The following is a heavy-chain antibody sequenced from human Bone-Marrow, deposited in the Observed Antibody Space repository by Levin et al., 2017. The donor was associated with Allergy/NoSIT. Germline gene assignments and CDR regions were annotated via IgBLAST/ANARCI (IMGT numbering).Heavy chain of an antibody. CDR2: IIPVFNTA. J-gene: IGHJ6*02. V-gene: IGHV1-69*01. Sequence: GGSLRLSCKASGGSFSTNSINWVRQAPGQGLEWMGGIIPVFNTAQSAQKFQGRVTITADESTGTAYLELSSLRSDDPAVYFCASDPGDGVITRYKYSFYGLDVWGQGTTVTVSS. CDR3: ASDPGDGVITRYKYSFYGLDV. D-gene: IGHD3-3*01. CDR1: GGSFSTNS.